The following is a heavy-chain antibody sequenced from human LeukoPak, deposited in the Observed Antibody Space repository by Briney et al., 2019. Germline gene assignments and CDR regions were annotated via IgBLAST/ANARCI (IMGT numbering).Heavy chain of an antibody. V-gene: IGHV3-23*01. CDR2: ISSSGGST. J-gene: IGHJ4*02. CDR3: AKDLPGFFDY. CDR1: GFTFSSYA. Sequence: GSLRLSCAASGFTFSSYAMSWVRQAPGKRLEWVSTISSSGGSTYYADSVKGRFTISRDNSKNTLYVQMNSLRAEDTAVYYCAKDLPGFFDYWGQGILVTVSS.